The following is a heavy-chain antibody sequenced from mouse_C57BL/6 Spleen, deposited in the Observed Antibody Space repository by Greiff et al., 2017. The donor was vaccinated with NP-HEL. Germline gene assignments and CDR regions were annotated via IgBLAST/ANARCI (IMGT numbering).Heavy chain of an antibody. CDR1: GYTFTSYT. Sequence: VQRVESGAELARPGASVKMSCKASGYTFTSYTMHWVKQRPGQGLEWIGYINPSSGYTKYNQKFKDKATLTADKSSSTAYMQLSSLTSEDSAVYYGARDDYDEDYFDYWGQGTTLTVSS. CDR3: ARDDYDEDYFDY. D-gene: IGHD2-4*01. V-gene: IGHV1-4*01. CDR2: INPSSGYT. J-gene: IGHJ2*01.